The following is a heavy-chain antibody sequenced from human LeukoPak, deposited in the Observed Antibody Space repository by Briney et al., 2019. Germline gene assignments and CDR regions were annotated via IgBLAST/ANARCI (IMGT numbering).Heavy chain of an antibody. CDR1: GGSISSYY. V-gene: IGHV4-59*12. CDR2: IYYSGST. CDR3: ARGEDYYDSSGFTFDY. J-gene: IGHJ4*02. Sequence: PSETLSLTCTVSGGSISSYYWSWIRQPPGKGLEWIGYIYYSGSTNYNPSLKSRVTISVDTSKNQFSLKLGSVTAADTAVYYCARGEDYYDSSGFTFDYWGQGTLVTVSS. D-gene: IGHD3-22*01.